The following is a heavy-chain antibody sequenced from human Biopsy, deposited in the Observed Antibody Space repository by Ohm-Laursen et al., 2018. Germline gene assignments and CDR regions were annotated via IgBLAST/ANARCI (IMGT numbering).Heavy chain of an antibody. V-gene: IGHV3-21*06. CDR2: ITGGGNYI. CDR1: GVTLSGYA. D-gene: IGHD2-21*01. CDR3: ATAAYAPPYSDL. Sequence: GSLRLSCTASGVTLSGYAMNWVRQAPGKGLEWVSSITGGGNYINYADSVRGRFTISRDNSKNSVYSVMSSLRAEDTAVYFCATAAYAPPYSDLWGRGTVVTVSS. J-gene: IGHJ4*02.